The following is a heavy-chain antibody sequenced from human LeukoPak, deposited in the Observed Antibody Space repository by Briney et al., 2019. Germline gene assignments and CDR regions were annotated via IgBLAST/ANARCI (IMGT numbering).Heavy chain of an antibody. D-gene: IGHD5-24*01. Sequence: PSETLSLTCTVSGGSISSSSYYWGWIRQPPGKGLEWIGSIYYSGSTYYNPSHKSRVTISVDTSKNQFSLKLSSVTAADTAVYYCAVEMATGWARSDYWGQGTLVTVSS. CDR1: GGSISSSSYY. V-gene: IGHV4-39*01. CDR3: AVEMATGWARSDY. CDR2: IYYSGST. J-gene: IGHJ4*02.